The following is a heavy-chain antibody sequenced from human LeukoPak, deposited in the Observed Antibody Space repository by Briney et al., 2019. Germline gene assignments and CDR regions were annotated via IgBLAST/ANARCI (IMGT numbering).Heavy chain of an antibody. D-gene: IGHD1-7*01. J-gene: IGHJ4*02. V-gene: IGHV3-7*01. CDR3: ARGIWNYQGL. Sequence: GGSLRLSCAASGFTFSSFWMSCVRQAPGKGLEWVASIKEDGSEKYYVDSVKGRLTISRDNAKNSLYLQMNSLRAEDTAVYYCARGIWNYQGLWGQGTLVTVSS. CDR1: GFTFSSFW. CDR2: IKEDGSEK.